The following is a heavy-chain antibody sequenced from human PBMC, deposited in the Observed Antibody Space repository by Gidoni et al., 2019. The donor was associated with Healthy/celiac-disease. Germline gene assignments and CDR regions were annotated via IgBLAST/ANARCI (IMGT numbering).Heavy chain of an antibody. J-gene: IGHJ4*02. D-gene: IGHD3-10*01. CDR1: GFTFSSYE. V-gene: IGHV3-48*03. Sequence: EVQLVESGGGLVQPGGSLRLSCAASGFTFSSYEMNWVRQAPGKGLEWVSYISSSGSTIYYADSVKGRFTISRDNAKNSLYLQMNSLRAEDTAVYYCARGWYYYGSGSYYNPFDYWGQGTLVTVSS. CDR3: ARGWYYYGSGSYYNPFDY. CDR2: ISSSGSTI.